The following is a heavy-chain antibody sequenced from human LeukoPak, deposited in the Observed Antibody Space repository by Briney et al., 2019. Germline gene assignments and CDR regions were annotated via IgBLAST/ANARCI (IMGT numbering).Heavy chain of an antibody. J-gene: IGHJ4*02. CDR3: ARRPGIEGD. V-gene: IGHV3-48*01. CDR1: GFTFSSYS. D-gene: IGHD1-26*01. Sequence: PGGSLRLSCAASGFTFSSYSMNWVRQAPGKGLEWVSYISSSSSTIYYADSVKGRFTISRDNAKNSLYLQMNSLRAEDTAVYYCARRPGIEGDWGQGTLVTVSS. CDR2: ISSSSSTI.